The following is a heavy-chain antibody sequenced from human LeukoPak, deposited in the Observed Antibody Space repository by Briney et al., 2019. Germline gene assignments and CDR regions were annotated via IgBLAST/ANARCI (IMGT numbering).Heavy chain of an antibody. D-gene: IGHD3-22*01. V-gene: IGHV3-15*01. CDR2: IKSKTDGGTT. CDR3: TTSTYYYDSSGYYYFDY. CDR1: GFTFSNAW. J-gene: IGHJ4*02. Sequence: GGSLRLSCAASGFTFSNAWMSWVRQAPGKGLEWVGRIKSKTDGGTTDYAAPVKGRFTISRDDSKNTPYLQMNSLKTEDTAVYYCTTSTYYYDSSGYYYFDYWGQGTLVTVSS.